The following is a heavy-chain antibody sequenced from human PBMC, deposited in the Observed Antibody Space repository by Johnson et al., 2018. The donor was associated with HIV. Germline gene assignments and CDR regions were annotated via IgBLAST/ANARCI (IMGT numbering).Heavy chain of an antibody. V-gene: IGHV3-11*04. Sequence: QVQLVESGGGLIQPGGSLRLSCATSGFTFSDYYMTWIRQAPGKGLEWVSYISSRSGITIYYADSVRGRFTISRDNSKNTLYLQMNSLRAEDTAVYYCAREMATIRGYAFDIWGQGTMVTVSS. J-gene: IGHJ3*02. CDR2: ISSRSGITI. D-gene: IGHD5-24*01. CDR1: GFTFSDYY. CDR3: AREMATIRGYAFDI.